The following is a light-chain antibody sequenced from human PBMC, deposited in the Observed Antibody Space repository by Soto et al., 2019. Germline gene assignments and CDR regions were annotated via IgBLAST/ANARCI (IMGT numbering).Light chain of an antibody. Sequence: MTASSSNLALSPGEQATLSCRASQSVSSSLAWYQQKPGQAPRLLIYGASTRATGIPARFSGSGSGTEFTLTISRLEPEDFAVYYCQQYGRSLLSFGGGIKADIK. J-gene: IGKJ4*01. CDR2: GAS. V-gene: IGKV3-20*01. CDR1: QSVSSS. CDR3: QQYGRSLLS.